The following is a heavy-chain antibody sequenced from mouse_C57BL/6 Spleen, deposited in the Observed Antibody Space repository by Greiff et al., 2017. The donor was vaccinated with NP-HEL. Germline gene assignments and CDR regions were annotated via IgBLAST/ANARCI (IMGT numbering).Heavy chain of an antibody. D-gene: IGHD2-4*01. J-gene: IGHJ3*01. CDR1: GFTFSSYT. CDR2: ISGGGGNT. CDR3: ARGYYDFDWFAY. Sequence: DVQLVESGGGLVKPGGSLKLSCAASGFTFSSYTMSWVRQTPEKRLEWVATISGGGGNTYYPDSVKGRFTISRDNAKNTLYLQMSSLRSEDTALYYCARGYYDFDWFAYWGQGTLVTVSA. V-gene: IGHV5-9*01.